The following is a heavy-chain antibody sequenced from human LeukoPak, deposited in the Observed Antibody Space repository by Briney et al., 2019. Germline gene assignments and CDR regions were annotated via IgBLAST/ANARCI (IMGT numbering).Heavy chain of an antibody. Sequence: GGSLRLSCAASGFTFSSYWMSWVRQAPGKGLEWVANIKQDGSEKNYVDSVKGRFTISRDNAKNSLFLQVNSLRAEDTAVYYCATRRYSSGFDYWGQGTLVTVSS. CDR3: ATRRYSSGFDY. CDR1: GFTFSSYW. V-gene: IGHV3-7*01. CDR2: IKQDGSEK. J-gene: IGHJ4*02. D-gene: IGHD6-19*01.